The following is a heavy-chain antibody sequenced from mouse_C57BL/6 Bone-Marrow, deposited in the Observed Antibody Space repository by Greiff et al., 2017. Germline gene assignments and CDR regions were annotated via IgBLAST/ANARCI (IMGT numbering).Heavy chain of an antibody. J-gene: IGHJ2*01. V-gene: IGHV3-6*01. CDR1: GYSITSGYY. CDR2: ISYDGSN. CDR3: ARAGGKDY. Sequence: ESGPGLVKPSQSLSLTCSVTGYSITSGYYWNWIRQFPGNKLEWMGYISYDGSNNYNPSLKNRISITRDTSKNQFFLKLNYGTTEDTATYYCARAGGKDYWGQGTTLTVAS.